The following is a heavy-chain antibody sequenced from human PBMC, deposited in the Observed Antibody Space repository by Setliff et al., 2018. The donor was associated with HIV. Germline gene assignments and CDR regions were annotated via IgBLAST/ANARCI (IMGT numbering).Heavy chain of an antibody. V-gene: IGHV4-34*01. CDR2: INHSGST. Sequence: PSETLSLTCAVYGGSFSGYYWAWIRQPPGKGLEWIGEINHSGSTNYNPSLKSRVTMSVDTSKNQFSLKLSSVTAADTAVYYCARHTRGDYFYMDVWGKGTTVTVSS. CDR3: ARHTRGDYFYMDV. J-gene: IGHJ6*03. D-gene: IGHD4-17*01. CDR1: GGSFSGYY.